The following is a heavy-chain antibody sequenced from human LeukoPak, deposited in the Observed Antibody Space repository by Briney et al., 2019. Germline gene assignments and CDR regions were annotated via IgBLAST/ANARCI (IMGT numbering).Heavy chain of an antibody. J-gene: IGHJ4*02. CDR3: ARGIAAGPPIDY. Sequence: GASVKVSCKASGYTFTSYYMHWVRQAPGQGLEWMGIINPSGGSTSYAQKFQGRVTMTRDMSTSTVYMELSSLGSEDTAVYYCARGIAAGPPIDYWGQGTLVTVSS. CDR2: INPSGGST. V-gene: IGHV1-46*01. CDR1: GYTFTSYY. D-gene: IGHD6-13*01.